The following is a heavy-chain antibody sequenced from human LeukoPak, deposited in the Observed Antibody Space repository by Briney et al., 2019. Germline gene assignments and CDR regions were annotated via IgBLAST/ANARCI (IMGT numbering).Heavy chain of an antibody. CDR3: SRGDY. Sequence: GASVKVSCTASGYTFTSYDINWVRQAPGQGLEWMGWMTPHSGNTGYAQKLQGRVTLTRNTSTTTAYMELRSLKSEDTAVYYCSRGDYWGQGTLVTVSS. CDR1: GYTFTSYD. J-gene: IGHJ4*02. CDR2: MTPHSGNT. V-gene: IGHV1-8*01.